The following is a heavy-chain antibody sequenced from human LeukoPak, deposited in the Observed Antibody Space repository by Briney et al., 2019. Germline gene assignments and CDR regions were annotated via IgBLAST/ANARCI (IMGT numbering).Heavy chain of an antibody. V-gene: IGHV3-23*01. CDR2: ISGSGGST. CDR1: GFTFSSYA. Sequence: GGSLRLSCAASGFTFSSYAMSWVRKAPGKGLEWVSAISGSGGSTYYADSVKGRFTISRDNSKNTLYLQMNSLRAEDTAVYYCAKDPTIYDSSGGWGQGTLVTVSS. CDR3: AKDPTIYDSSGG. J-gene: IGHJ4*02. D-gene: IGHD3-22*01.